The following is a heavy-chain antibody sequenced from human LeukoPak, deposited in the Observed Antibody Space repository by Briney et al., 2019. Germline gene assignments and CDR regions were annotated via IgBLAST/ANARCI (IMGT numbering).Heavy chain of an antibody. J-gene: IGHJ3*02. CDR3: ATVSPRAHDYVWGSPDAFDI. CDR1: GYTLTELS. CDR2: FDPEDGET. Sequence: ASVKVSCKVSGYTLTELSMHWVRQAPGKGLEWMGGFDPEDGETIYAQKFQGRVTMTEDTSTDTAYMELSSLRSEDTAVYYCATVSPRAHDYVWGSPDAFDIWGQGTMVTVSS. D-gene: IGHD3-16*01. V-gene: IGHV1-24*01.